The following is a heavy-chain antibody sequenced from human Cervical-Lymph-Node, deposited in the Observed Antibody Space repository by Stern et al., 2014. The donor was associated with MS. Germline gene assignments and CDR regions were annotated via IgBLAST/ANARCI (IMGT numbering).Heavy chain of an antibody. CDR3: ARPGVTTRFDY. CDR2: IYPGDSDI. V-gene: IGHV5-51*01. Sequence: VQLVESGAEVRKPGESLTISCLASGYSFYSYWIGWVRQMPGKGLEWMGIIYPGDSDIRYSPSFQGQVTISADKSINPAYLQWSSLKASDTAMYYCARPGVTTRFDYWGQGTLVTVSS. CDR1: GYSFYSYW. J-gene: IGHJ4*02. D-gene: IGHD3-3*01.